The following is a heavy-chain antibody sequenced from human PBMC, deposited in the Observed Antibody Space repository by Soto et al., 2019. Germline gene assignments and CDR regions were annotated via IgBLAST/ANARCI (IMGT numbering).Heavy chain of an antibody. CDR3: ARATYSGRYQGPGY. Sequence: GGSLRLSCASSVFTFSSYEMNCVRHSPGKWLEWVSYISSSGSTIYYADSVKGRFTISRDNAKNSLYLQMNSLRAEDTAVYYCARATYSGRYQGPGYWGQGTLVIVSS. V-gene: IGHV3-48*03. CDR2: ISSSGSTI. CDR1: VFTFSSYE. D-gene: IGHD1-26*01. J-gene: IGHJ4*02.